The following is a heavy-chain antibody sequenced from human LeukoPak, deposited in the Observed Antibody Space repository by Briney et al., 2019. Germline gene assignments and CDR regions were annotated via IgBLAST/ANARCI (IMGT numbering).Heavy chain of an antibody. CDR3: AKDTLRTVRGYYFDY. Sequence: GGSLRLSCAASGFTFSSYAMSWVRQAPGKGLEWVSAISGSGGSTYYADSVKGRFTISRDNSKNTLYLQMNSLRAEDTGVYYCAKDTLRTVRGYYFDYWGQGTLVTVSS. V-gene: IGHV3-23*01. D-gene: IGHD3-10*02. J-gene: IGHJ4*02. CDR2: ISGSGGST. CDR1: GFTFSSYA.